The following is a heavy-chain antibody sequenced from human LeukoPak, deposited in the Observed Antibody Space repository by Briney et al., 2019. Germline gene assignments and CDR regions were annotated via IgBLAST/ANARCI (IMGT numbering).Heavy chain of an antibody. D-gene: IGHD6-13*01. CDR2: INPNSGGT. Sequence: ASVKVSCKASGYTFTGYYMHWVRQAPGQGLEWMGWINPNSGGTNYAQKFQGRVTMTRDTSISTAYMELSRLRSDDTAVYYCARGYSSSWYVPYGMDVWGQGPTVTVSS. CDR1: GYTFTGYY. CDR3: ARGYSSSWYVPYGMDV. V-gene: IGHV1-2*02. J-gene: IGHJ6*02.